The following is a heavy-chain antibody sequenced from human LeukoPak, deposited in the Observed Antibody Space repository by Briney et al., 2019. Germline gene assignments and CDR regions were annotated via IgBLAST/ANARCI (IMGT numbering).Heavy chain of an antibody. Sequence: PSGTLSLTCSVSGGSISSSNWWSWVRQSPGKGLEWIGEIYHSGSTNYNPSLKSRVSVSVDKSKNQFSLNLTSLTAADTAVYYCVGRRSSLFDPWGQGTLVTVSS. D-gene: IGHD6-13*01. J-gene: IGHJ5*02. V-gene: IGHV4-4*02. CDR2: IYHSGST. CDR1: GGSISSSNW. CDR3: VGRRSSLFDP.